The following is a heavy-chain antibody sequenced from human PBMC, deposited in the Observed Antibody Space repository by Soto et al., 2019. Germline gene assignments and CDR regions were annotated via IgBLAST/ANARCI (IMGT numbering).Heavy chain of an antibody. V-gene: IGHV4-34*01. CDR3: ARGLPARHSNLPGVSFDY. J-gene: IGHJ4*02. Sequence: QVQLQQWGAGLLKPSETLSLTCAVYGGSFSGYYWSWIRQPPGKGLEWIGEINHSGSTNYNPSLKSRGTISVDTSKNQFSLKLSSVTAADTAVYYCARGLPARHSNLPGVSFDYWGQGTLVTVSS. D-gene: IGHD4-4*01. CDR1: GGSFSGYY. CDR2: INHSGST.